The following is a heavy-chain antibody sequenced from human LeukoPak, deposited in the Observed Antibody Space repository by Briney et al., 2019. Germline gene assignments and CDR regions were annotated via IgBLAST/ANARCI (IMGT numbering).Heavy chain of an antibody. V-gene: IGHV4-34*01. D-gene: IGHD2-15*01. CDR2: IYHSGST. CDR1: GVSFSNHY. CDR3: AREGYCSGGSCSGDY. J-gene: IGHJ4*02. Sequence: PSETLSLTCAVYGVSFSNHYWSWIRQPPGKGLEWIGSIYHSGSTYYNPSLKSRVTISVDTSKNQFSLKLSSVTAADTAVYYCAREGYCSGGSCSGDYWGQGTLVTVSS.